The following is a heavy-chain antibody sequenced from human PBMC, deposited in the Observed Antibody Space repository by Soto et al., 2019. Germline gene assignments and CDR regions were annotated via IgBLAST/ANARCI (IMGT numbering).Heavy chain of an antibody. CDR3: ASLTRGDDFWSGYYERGWFDP. D-gene: IGHD3-3*01. V-gene: IGHV1-18*01. Sequence: GASVKVSCKASGYTFTSYGISWVRQAPGQGLEWMGWISAYNGNTNYAQKLQGRVTMTTDTSTSTAYMELRSLRSDDTAVYYCASLTRGDDFWSGYYERGWFDPWGQGTLVTVSS. CDR2: ISAYNGNT. J-gene: IGHJ5*02. CDR1: GYTFTSYG.